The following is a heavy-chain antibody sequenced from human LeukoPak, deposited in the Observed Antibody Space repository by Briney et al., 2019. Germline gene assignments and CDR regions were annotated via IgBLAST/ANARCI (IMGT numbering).Heavy chain of an antibody. V-gene: IGHV3-43*01. Sequence: GGSMRLSCAASGFTFDDYTMHWVRQAPGKGLEWVSLISWDGGSTYYADSVKGRFTISRDNSKNSLYLQMNSLRTEDTALYYCAKGPFGVGYYFDYWGQGTLVTVSS. CDR2: ISWDGGST. CDR3: AKGPFGVGYYFDY. J-gene: IGHJ4*02. CDR1: GFTFDDYT. D-gene: IGHD3-3*01.